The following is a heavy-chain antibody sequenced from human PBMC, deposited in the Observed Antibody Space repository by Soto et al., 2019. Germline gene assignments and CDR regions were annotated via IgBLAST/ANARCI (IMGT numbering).Heavy chain of an antibody. Sequence: XSVKVSYKASGSTFTTYVSRLVRQAPGQGLECMGWISAYNGNTNYSQNLQGRVTMTTDTSTSTAYMELRSLRSDDTAVYYCARFYASGSYPYDYWGQGTLVTVSS. CDR1: GSTFTTYV. D-gene: IGHD3-10*01. CDR3: ARFYASGSYPYDY. CDR2: ISAYNGNT. V-gene: IGHV1-18*01. J-gene: IGHJ4*02.